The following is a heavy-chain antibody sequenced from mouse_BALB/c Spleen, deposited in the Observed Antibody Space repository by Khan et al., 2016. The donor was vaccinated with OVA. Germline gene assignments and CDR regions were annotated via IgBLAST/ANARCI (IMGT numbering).Heavy chain of an antibody. Sequence: EVQLQESGPGLVKPSQSLSLTCTVTGYSITSGYGWNWIRQFPGNKLEWMGYISHSGSTNYNPSLKSRISITRDTSKNQFFLQFNSVATEDTATYYCARTARIKYWGQGTTLTVSS. CDR3: ARTARIKY. CDR2: ISHSGST. V-gene: IGHV3-2*02. D-gene: IGHD1-2*01. CDR1: GYSITSGYG. J-gene: IGHJ2*01.